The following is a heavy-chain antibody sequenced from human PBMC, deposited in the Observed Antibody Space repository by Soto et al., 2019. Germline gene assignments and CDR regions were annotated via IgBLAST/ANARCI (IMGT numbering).Heavy chain of an antibody. CDR2: ISYDGSNK. CDR3: AKDTAVAAPTPRYDGMDV. J-gene: IGHJ6*04. CDR1: GFTFSSYG. V-gene: IGHV3-30*18. D-gene: IGHD6-19*01. Sequence: QVHLVESGGGVVQPGRSLRLSCAASGFTFSSYGMHWVRQAPGKGLEWVAVISYDGSNKYYADSVKGRFTISRDNSKNTLYLQMNSRSAEDTAVYYCAKDTAVAAPTPRYDGMDVWGKGTTVTVSS.